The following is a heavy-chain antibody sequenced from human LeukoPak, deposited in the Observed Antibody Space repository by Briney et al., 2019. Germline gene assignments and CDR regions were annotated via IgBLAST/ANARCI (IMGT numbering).Heavy chain of an antibody. CDR2: IYSGGST. J-gene: IGHJ4*02. D-gene: IGHD5-18*01. CDR1: GFTVSSNY. CDR3: ARVGYSYGSYYFDY. V-gene: IGHV3-53*01. Sequence: GGSLRLSCAASGFTVSSNYMSWVRQAPGKGLEWVSVIYSGGSTYYADSVKGRFTISRDNSKNTLYLQMTSLRAEDTAVYYCARVGYSYGSYYFDYWGQGTLVTVSS.